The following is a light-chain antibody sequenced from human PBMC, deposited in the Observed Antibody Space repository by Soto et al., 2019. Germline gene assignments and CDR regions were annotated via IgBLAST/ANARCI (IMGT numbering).Light chain of an antibody. CDR2: DDS. J-gene: IGLJ1*01. CDR1: NIGSKS. Sequence: SYELTHPPSVSVAPGQTARITCGGNNIGSKSVHWYQQKPGQAPVLVVYDDSDRPSGIPERFSGSNSGNTATLTISRGEAGHEAEYYCHVWDSSSDPYVFAPGPQRTVL. V-gene: IGLV3-21*02. CDR3: HVWDSSSDPYV.